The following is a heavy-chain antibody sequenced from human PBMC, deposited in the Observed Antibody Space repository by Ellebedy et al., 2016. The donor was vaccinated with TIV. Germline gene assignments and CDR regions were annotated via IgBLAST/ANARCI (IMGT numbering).Heavy chain of an antibody. CDR3: ARDQGEWLRHNGMDV. V-gene: IGHV3-21*03. D-gene: IGHD3-10*01. J-gene: IGHJ6*02. CDR1: GFTYDAYA. Sequence: GESLKISCVASGFTYDAYALSWVRQAPGKGLEWVSSISSTGSYTYYADSVKGRFTISRDNAKNSLYLQMSSLRAEDTGVYYCARDQGEWLRHNGMDVWGQGTTVTVSS. CDR2: ISSTGSYT.